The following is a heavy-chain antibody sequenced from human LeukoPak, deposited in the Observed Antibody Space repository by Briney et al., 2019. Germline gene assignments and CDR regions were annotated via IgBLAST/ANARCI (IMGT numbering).Heavy chain of an antibody. D-gene: IGHD1-26*01. Sequence: GGSLRLSCAASGFTFSSYAMSWVRQAPGKGLEWVSGISSSGGSTYYADSAKGRFTISRDNSKKTLYLQMNSLRAEDTAVYYCAKGRSDSYYDAFDIWGQGTMVTVSS. V-gene: IGHV3-23*01. CDR2: ISSSGGST. J-gene: IGHJ3*02. CDR1: GFTFSSYA. CDR3: AKGRSDSYYDAFDI.